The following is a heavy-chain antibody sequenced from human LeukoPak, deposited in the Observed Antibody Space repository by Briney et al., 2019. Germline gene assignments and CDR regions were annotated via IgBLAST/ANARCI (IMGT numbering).Heavy chain of an antibody. CDR2: IYHSGST. Sequence: SETLSLTCAVSGYSISSGYYWGWIRQPPGKGLEWIGSIYHSGSTYYNPSLKSRVTISVDTSKNQFSLKLSSVTAADTAVYYCARGVRGVKTYFDYWGQGTLVTVSS. D-gene: IGHD3-10*01. CDR3: ARGVRGVKTYFDY. CDR1: GYSISSGYY. J-gene: IGHJ4*02. V-gene: IGHV4-38-2*01.